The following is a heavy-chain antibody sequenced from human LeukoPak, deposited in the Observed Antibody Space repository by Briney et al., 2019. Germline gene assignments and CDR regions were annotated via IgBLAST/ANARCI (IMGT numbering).Heavy chain of an antibody. CDR2: THTSGST. D-gene: IGHD1-20*01. V-gene: IGHV4-61*02. CDR1: GGSISSGSYY. Sequence: PSETLSLTCTVSGGSISSGSYYWSWIRQPAGKGLEWIGRTHTSGSTNYNPSLKSRVTISVDTSKNQFSLKVSSVTAADTAVYFCARGRLYNWNEDALDIWGQGTMVTVSS. CDR3: ARGRLYNWNEDALDI. J-gene: IGHJ3*02.